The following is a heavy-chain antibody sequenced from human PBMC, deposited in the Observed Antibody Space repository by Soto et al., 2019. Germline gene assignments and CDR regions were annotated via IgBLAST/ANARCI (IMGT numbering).Heavy chain of an antibody. CDR3: ARGGNYYGSGSYYNRYYYYGMDV. CDR1: GYTFTGYY. Sequence: QVQLVRSGAEVKKPGASVKVSCKASGYTFTGYYMHWVRQAPGQGLEWMGWINPNSGGTNYAQKFQGWVTMTRDTSISTAYMELSRLRSDDTAVYYCARGGNYYGSGSYYNRYYYYGMDVWGQGTTVTVSS. D-gene: IGHD3-10*01. V-gene: IGHV1-2*04. CDR2: INPNSGGT. J-gene: IGHJ6*02.